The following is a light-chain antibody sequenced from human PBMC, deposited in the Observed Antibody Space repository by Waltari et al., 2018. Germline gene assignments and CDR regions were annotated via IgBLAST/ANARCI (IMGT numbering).Light chain of an antibody. Sequence: EVVLTQSPATLSLSPGERAILSCRASQSVSNYLAWYQQKPGQAPRLLIYDASNRATGIPARFSGSGSGTDFTLTISSLEPEDFAVYYCQQRKFWPPITIGQGTRLESK. V-gene: IGKV3-11*01. CDR3: QQRKFWPPIT. CDR1: QSVSNY. J-gene: IGKJ5*01. CDR2: DAS.